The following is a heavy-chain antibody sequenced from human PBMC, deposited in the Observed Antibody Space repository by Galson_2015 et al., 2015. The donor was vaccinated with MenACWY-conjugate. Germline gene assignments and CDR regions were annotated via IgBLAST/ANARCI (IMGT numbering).Heavy chain of an antibody. Sequence: SLRLSCAASGFTFSSYGMHWVRQAPGKGLEWVAVIWYDGSNKYYADSVKGRFTISRDNSKNTLYLQMNSLRAEDTAVYYCAREKGDGYNSRYYYYGMDVWGQGTTVTVSS. V-gene: IGHV3-33*01. CDR1: GFTFSSYG. CDR3: AREKGDGYNSRYYYYGMDV. CDR2: IWYDGSNK. J-gene: IGHJ6*02. D-gene: IGHD5-24*01.